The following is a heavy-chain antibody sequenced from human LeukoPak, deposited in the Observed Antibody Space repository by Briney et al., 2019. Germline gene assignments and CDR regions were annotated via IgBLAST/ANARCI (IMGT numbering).Heavy chain of an antibody. CDR2: ISPRSETI. CDR3: ARAIASYGNSAY. D-gene: IGHD4-23*01. V-gene: IGHV3-48*02. J-gene: IGHJ4*02. CDR1: GFSLNRRG. Sequence: GGSLRLSCATYGFSLNRRGMNWVRHPPGKGLEWVPYISPRSETIYYAESVKGRFTVSRDNAKNSLYLQMNSLRDGDTALYYCARAIASYGNSAYWGQGILVTVSS.